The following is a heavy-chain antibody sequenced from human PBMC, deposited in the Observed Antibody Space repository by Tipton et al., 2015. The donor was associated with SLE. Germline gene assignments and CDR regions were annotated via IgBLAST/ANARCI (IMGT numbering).Heavy chain of an antibody. CDR1: GFTFSSYE. CDR2: ISSSGSTI. V-gene: IGHV3-48*03. J-gene: IGHJ4*02. D-gene: IGHD1-26*01. CDR3: ATTPPSGSYFPFGY. Sequence: LSLTCAASGFTFSSYEMNWVRQAPGKGLEWVSYISSSGSTIYYADSVKGRFTISRDNAKNSLYLQMNSLRAEDTAVYYCATTPPSGSYFPFGYWGQVTLVTVSS.